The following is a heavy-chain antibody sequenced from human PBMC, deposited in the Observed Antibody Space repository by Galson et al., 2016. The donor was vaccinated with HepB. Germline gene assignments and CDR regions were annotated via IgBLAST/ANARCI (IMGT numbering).Heavy chain of an antibody. CDR1: GFTLSSYS. CDR3: AKSGSTGGIDY. J-gene: IGHJ4*02. V-gene: IGHV3-21*01. CDR2: ITSRGSHI. Sequence: SLRLSCAASGFTLSSYSLNWVRQAPGKGLEWVSSITSRGSHIFYADSVRGRFTVSRDNVKNSLSLQMNSLRADDTAVYFCAKSGSTGGIDYWGQGTLVTVSS. D-gene: IGHD2-8*02.